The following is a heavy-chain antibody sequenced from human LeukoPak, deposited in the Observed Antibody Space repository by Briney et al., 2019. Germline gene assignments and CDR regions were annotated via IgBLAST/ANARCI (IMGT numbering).Heavy chain of an antibody. J-gene: IGHJ4*02. Sequence: SGTLSLTCAVCVGSFRGYYWSWVRQPPGKGLEWIGEINHSGSTNYNPSLKSRVTISVDTSKNQFSLKLSSVTAADTAVYYCARGQVSDYWGQGTLVTVSS. D-gene: IGHD6-6*01. V-gene: IGHV4-34*01. CDR1: VGSFRGYY. CDR3: ARGQVSDY. CDR2: INHSGST.